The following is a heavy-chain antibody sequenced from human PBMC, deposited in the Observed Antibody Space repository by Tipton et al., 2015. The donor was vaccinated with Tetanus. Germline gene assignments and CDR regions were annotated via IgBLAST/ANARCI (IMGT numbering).Heavy chain of an antibody. D-gene: IGHD3-16*01. CDR2: IYYSGST. CDR3: ARDQGGGRVARLNWFGP. Sequence: TLSLTCSVSGASISSGGYFWNWIRHHPGKGLERIGYIYYSGSTSYNPSLKSRVTISVDTSNNQFSLKLSSVTAADTAVYYCARDQGGGRVARLNWFGPWGQGTLVTVSS. J-gene: IGHJ5*02. CDR1: GASISSGGYF. V-gene: IGHV4-31*03.